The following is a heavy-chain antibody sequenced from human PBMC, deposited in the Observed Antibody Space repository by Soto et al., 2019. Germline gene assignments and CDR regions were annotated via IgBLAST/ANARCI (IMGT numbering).Heavy chain of an antibody. CDR3: AKLMGPYYYYYMDV. D-gene: IGHD3-16*01. Sequence: GGSLRLSCAASGFTFSSYAMSWVRQAPGKGLEWVSAISGSGGSTYYADSVKGRFTISRDNSKNTLYLQMNSLRAEDTAVYYCAKLMGPYYYYYMDVWGKGTTVTVSS. J-gene: IGHJ6*03. V-gene: IGHV3-23*01. CDR1: GFTFSSYA. CDR2: ISGSGGST.